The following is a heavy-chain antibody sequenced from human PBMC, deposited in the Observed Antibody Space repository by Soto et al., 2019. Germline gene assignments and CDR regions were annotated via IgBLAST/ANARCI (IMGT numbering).Heavy chain of an antibody. Sequence: QVQLVQSGAEVKKPGSSVKVSCKASGGTFSSYAISWVRQAPGQGLEWMGGIIPIFGTANYAQKFQGRVTITADKSTSTAYKELSRLRSEDTDVYYCARDRVTYYDDSSGQGDGGAFDIWGQGTMVTVSS. CDR3: ARDRVTYYDDSSGQGDGGAFDI. CDR2: IIPIFGTA. V-gene: IGHV1-69*06. CDR1: GGTFSSYA. J-gene: IGHJ3*02. D-gene: IGHD3-22*01.